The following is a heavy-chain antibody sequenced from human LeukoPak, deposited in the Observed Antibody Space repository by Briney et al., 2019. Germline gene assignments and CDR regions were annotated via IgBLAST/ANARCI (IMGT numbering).Heavy chain of an antibody. Sequence: ASVKVSCKASGYTFTAYYIHWVRQAPGQGLEWMAWIDPYTGNTHYAQKFQGRITVTRDTSVSTTYMELSWLTSDDTARYYCAREYSASEHWGQGTLVTVSS. D-gene: IGHD5-12*01. CDR2: IDPYTGNT. J-gene: IGHJ4*02. V-gene: IGHV1-2*02. CDR1: GYTFTAYY. CDR3: AREYSASEH.